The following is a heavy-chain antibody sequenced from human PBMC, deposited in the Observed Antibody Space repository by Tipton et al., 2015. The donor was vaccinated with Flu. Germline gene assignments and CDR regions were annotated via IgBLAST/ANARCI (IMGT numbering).Heavy chain of an antibody. CDR2: LYSGGTT. D-gene: IGHD6-19*01. CDR1: EFTVSGNY. J-gene: IGHJ4*02. Sequence: SLRLSCAASEFTVSGNYMTWVRQAPGKGLEWVSGLYSGGTTHYADSVKGRFTISRDNSKNTLYLQLNSLRAEDTAVYYCAKVIPELVAGLDYWGQGTLVTVSS. CDR3: AKVIPELVAGLDY. V-gene: IGHV3-53*01.